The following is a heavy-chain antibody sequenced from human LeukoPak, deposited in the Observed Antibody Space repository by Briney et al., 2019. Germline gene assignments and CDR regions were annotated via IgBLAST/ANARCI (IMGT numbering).Heavy chain of an antibody. Sequence: ASVKVSCKASGYTFTGYYMHWVRQAPGQGLEWMGWINPNSGGTNYAQKFQGWVTMTRDTSISTAYMELSRLRSDDTAVYYCARLHYYDSSGYSGPWGAFDIWGQGTMVTVSS. CDR2: INPNSGGT. J-gene: IGHJ3*02. V-gene: IGHV1-2*04. CDR3: ARLHYYDSSGYSGPWGAFDI. CDR1: GYTFTGYY. D-gene: IGHD3-22*01.